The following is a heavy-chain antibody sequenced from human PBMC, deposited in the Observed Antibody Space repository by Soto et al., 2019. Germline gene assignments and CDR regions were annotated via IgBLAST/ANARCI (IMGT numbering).Heavy chain of an antibody. J-gene: IGHJ3*01. CDR1: GVSFSGYN. D-gene: IGHD3-22*01. CDR2: ISGDSNYI. CDR3: ARVVYFDRSAYGL. V-gene: IGHV3-21*01. Sequence: GVSLRLSCAASGVSFSGYNMNWVRQAPGKGLEWVSSISGDSNYIYYADSVQGRFTISRDNAKNSVYLQMNSLRAEDTAVYYCARVVYFDRSAYGLWGQGTMVTVSS.